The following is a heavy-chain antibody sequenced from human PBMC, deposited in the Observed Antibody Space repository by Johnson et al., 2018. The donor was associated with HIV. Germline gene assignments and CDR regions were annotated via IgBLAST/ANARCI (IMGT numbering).Heavy chain of an antibody. CDR2: VYSGGYT. Sequence: VQLVESGGGVVQPGGSLRLSCAASEFNVSSNYMNWVRQAPGRGLEWVSVVYSGGYTYYADSVKGRFTISRDTSKNTLYLQMKSLRAEDTALYYCARAYSYGALDIWGQGTMVTVS. J-gene: IGHJ3*02. CDR1: EFNVSSNY. CDR3: ARAYSYGALDI. V-gene: IGHV3-66*01. D-gene: IGHD1-26*01.